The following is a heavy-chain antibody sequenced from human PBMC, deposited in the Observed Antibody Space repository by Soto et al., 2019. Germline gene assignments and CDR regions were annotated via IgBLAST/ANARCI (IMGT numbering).Heavy chain of an antibody. CDR1: GFTFSNAW. CDR2: IKSKTDGGTT. CDR3: TTDSYSTIIIVRFDY. Sequence: GGSLRLSCAASGFTFSNAWINWVSQAPGKGLEWVGRIKSKTDGGTTDYAEPVKGRFAISRDDSNNMVYLQMNSLKIEDTAVYYCTTDSYSTIIIVRFDYWGHGTLVTVS. V-gene: IGHV3-15*07. J-gene: IGHJ4*01. D-gene: IGHD3-22*01.